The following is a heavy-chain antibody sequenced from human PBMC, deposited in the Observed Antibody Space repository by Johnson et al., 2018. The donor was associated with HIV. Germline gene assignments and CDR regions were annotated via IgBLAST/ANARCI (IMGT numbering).Heavy chain of an antibody. Sequence: VPLVESGGGLVQPGGSLRLSCAASGFTVSSNYMTWVRQAPGQGLEWVSVIYSGGSTYYTDSVKGRFTISRDNSKNTLYLQMNSLSAEDTAVYYCAKAVTGEGAFDIWGQGTMVTVSS. CDR1: GFTVSSNY. V-gene: IGHV3-53*01. CDR2: IYSGGST. D-gene: IGHD7-27*01. J-gene: IGHJ3*02. CDR3: AKAVTGEGAFDI.